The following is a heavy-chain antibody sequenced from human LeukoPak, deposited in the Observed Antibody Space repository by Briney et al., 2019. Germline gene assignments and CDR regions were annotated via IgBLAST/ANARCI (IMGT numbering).Heavy chain of an antibody. V-gene: IGHV4-59*01. CDR2: IYYSGST. CDR3: ARDVNSGSYAV. D-gene: IGHD1-26*01. J-gene: IGHJ4*02. CDR1: GGSISSYY. Sequence: SETLSLTCTVSGGSISSYYWSWIRQPPGKGLEWIGYIYYSGSTNYNPSLKSRVTISVDTSKNLFSLKLSSVTAADTAVYYCARDVNSGSYAVWGQGTLVTVSS.